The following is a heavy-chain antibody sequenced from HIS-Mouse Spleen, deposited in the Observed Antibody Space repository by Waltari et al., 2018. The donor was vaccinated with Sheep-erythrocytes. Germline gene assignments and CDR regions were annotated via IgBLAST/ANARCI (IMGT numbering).Heavy chain of an antibody. CDR1: GFTFSSYG. CDR2: ISYDGSNK. J-gene: IGHJ3*02. V-gene: IGHV3-30*18. CDR3: AKDPANWDAFDI. D-gene: IGHD7-27*01. Sequence: QVQLVESGGGVVQPGRSLRLSCAASGFTFSSYGMHWVRQAPGKGLECVAVISYDGSNKYYADSVKGRFTISRDNSKNTLYLQMNSLRAEDTAVYYCAKDPANWDAFDIWGQGTMVTVSS.